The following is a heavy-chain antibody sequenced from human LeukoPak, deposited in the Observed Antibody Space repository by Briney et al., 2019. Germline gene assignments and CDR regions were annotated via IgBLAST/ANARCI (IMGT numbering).Heavy chain of an antibody. D-gene: IGHD3-16*02. CDR3: ARDQGGSYRYELFDY. V-gene: IGHV1-18*01. J-gene: IGHJ4*02. Sequence: ASVKVSCKASGYTFTSYGISWVRQAPGQGLEWMGWISAYNGNTNYAQKLQGRVTMTTDTSTSTAYMELSSLRSEDTAVYYCARDQGGSYRYELFDYWGQGTLVTVSS. CDR1: GYTFTSYG. CDR2: ISAYNGNT.